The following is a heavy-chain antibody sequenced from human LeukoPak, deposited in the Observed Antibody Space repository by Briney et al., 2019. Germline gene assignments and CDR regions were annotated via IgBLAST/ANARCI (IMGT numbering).Heavy chain of an antibody. CDR3: ARGSTNYYDSSGYYPA. CDR1: GFTFSSYE. CDR2: ISSSGTTI. Sequence: GGSLRLSCAASGFTFSSYEMNWVRQAPGKGLEWVSYISSSGTTIYYADSVKGRFTISRDNAKNSLYLQMTSLRAEDTAVYYCARGSTNYYDSSGYYPAWGQGTLVTGSS. V-gene: IGHV3-48*03. J-gene: IGHJ4*02. D-gene: IGHD3-22*01.